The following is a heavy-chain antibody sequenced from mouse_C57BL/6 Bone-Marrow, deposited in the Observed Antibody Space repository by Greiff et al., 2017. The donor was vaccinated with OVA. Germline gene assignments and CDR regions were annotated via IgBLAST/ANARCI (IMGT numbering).Heavy chain of an antibody. J-gene: IGHJ2*01. CDR2: INPGSGGT. CDR1: GYAFTNYL. D-gene: IGHD3-1*01. V-gene: IGHV1-54*01. CDR3: ARWHLGCDY. Sequence: QVQLKQSGAELVRPGTSVKVSCKASGYAFTNYLIEWVKQRPGQGLEWIGVINPGSGGTNYNEKFKGKATLTADKSSSTAYMQLSSLTSEDSAVYFCARWHLGCDYWGQGTTLTVSS.